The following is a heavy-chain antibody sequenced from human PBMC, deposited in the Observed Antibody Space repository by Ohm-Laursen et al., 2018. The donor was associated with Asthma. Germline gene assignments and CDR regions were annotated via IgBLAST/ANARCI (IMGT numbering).Heavy chain of an antibody. CDR2: IYYSGST. J-gene: IGHJ3*02. CDR3: ARDHTRYYYDSRDDEDAFDI. V-gene: IGHV4-31*03. D-gene: IGHD3-22*01. Sequence: SQTLSLTCTVSGGSISSGGYYWSWIRQHPGKGLEWIGYIYYSGSTYYNPSLKSRVTISVDTSKNQFSLKLSSVTAADTAVYYCARDHTRYYYDSRDDEDAFDIWGQGTMVTVSS. CDR1: GGSISSGGYY.